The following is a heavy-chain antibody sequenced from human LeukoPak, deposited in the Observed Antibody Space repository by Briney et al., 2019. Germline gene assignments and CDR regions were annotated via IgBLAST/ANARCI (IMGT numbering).Heavy chain of an antibody. CDR2: ISYIGST. D-gene: IGHD4-17*01. Sequence: SETLSLTCAVSTDSFSSHYWTWIRQPPGKGLEWIGYISYIGSTNYNPSLKSRVTISLDTSKNQFSLKLSSVTAADTAVYYCARDLVTVTKGFDIWGQGTMVSVYS. CDR3: ARDLVTVTKGFDI. CDR1: TDSFSSHY. V-gene: IGHV4-59*11. J-gene: IGHJ3*02.